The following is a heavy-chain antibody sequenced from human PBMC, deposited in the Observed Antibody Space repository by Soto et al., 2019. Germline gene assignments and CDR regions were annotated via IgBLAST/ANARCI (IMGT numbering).Heavy chain of an antibody. CDR1: GGTFSSYA. Sequence: QVQLVQSGAEVKKPGSSVKVSCKASGGTFSSYAFSWVRQAPGQGLEWMGGIMPMYGIGNYAEKFQGRVTITADESTSTAYMEMSRLRSEDTAIYYCARSFRTQYFHAMDVWGQGTTVTVS. CDR2: IMPMYGIG. CDR3: ARSFRTQYFHAMDV. J-gene: IGHJ6*02. V-gene: IGHV1-69*01.